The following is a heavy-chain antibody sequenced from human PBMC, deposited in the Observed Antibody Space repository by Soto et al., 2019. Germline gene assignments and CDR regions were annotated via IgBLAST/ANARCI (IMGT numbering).Heavy chain of an antibody. V-gene: IGHV2-5*02. CDR1: GFSLSTSGVG. Sequence: QITLKESGPTLVKPTQTLTLTCTFSGFSLSTSGVGVGWIRQPPGKALEWLALIYWDDDKRYSPSLRSRLTITKDTSNNQVVLTMINMDPVDTATYYCAHRDTTLVFDHLDYWGQGTLVTVSS. CDR2: IYWDDDK. J-gene: IGHJ4*02. CDR3: AHRDTTLVFDHLDY. D-gene: IGHD5-18*01.